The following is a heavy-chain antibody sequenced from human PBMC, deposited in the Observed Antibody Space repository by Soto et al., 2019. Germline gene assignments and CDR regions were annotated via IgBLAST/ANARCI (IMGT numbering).Heavy chain of an antibody. J-gene: IGHJ4*02. D-gene: IGHD6-13*01. CDR3: AALYSSSWSRAYYFDY. CDR2: ISYDGSNK. CDR1: GFTFSSYA. Sequence: GGSLRLSCAASGFTFSSYAMHWVRQAPGKGLEWVAVISYDGSNKYYADSVKGRFTISRDNSKNTLYLQMNSLRAEDTAVYYCAALYSSSWSRAYYFDYWGQGTLVTVSS. V-gene: IGHV3-30-3*01.